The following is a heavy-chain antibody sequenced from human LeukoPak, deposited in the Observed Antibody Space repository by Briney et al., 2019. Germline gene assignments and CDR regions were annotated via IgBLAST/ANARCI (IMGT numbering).Heavy chain of an antibody. D-gene: IGHD6-19*01. V-gene: IGHV4-59*01. CDR2: IYYSGST. CDR3: ARFYSSVLDY. CDR1: GGSISSYY. Sequence: SETLSLTCTVSGGSISSYYWSWIRQPLGKGLEWIGYIYYSGSTNYNPSLKSRVTISVDTSKNQFSLKLSSVTAADTAVYYCARFYSSVLDYWGQGTLVTVSS. J-gene: IGHJ4*02.